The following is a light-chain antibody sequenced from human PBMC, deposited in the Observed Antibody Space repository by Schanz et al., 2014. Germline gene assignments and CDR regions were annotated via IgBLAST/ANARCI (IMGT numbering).Light chain of an antibody. J-gene: IGKJ2*01. V-gene: IGKV2-30*02. CDR1: QGLVHSDGNTY. CDR3: MQGTHWPFT. CDR2: KVS. Sequence: EVVMTQSPLSLPVSLGQPASISCRSSQGLVHSDGNTYLAWFHQRPGQSPRRLIDKVSKRDSGMPDRFSGSGSGTDFTLTISRVEAEDVGIFFCMQGTHWPFTFGQATKLEF.